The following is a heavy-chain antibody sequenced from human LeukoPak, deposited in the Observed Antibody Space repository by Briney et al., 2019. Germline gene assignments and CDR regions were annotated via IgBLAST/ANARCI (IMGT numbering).Heavy chain of an antibody. CDR3: AKDLRPSAIRITIFGLPGDY. V-gene: IGHV3-30*02. J-gene: IGHJ4*02. CDR1: GFTFSSYG. Sequence: GGSLRLSCAASGFTFSSYGMHWVRHAPGKGLECGAFIRYDGSNKYYADSVKGRFTISRDNSKNTLYLQMNSLRAEDTAVYYCAKDLRPSAIRITIFGLPGDYWGQGTLVTVSS. CDR2: IRYDGSNK. D-gene: IGHD3-3*01.